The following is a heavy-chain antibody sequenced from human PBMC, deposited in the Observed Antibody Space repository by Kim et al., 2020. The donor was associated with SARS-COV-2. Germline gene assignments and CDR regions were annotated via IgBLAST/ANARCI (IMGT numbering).Heavy chain of an antibody. J-gene: IGHJ1*01. CDR1: GYTFTSSW. V-gene: IGHV5-51*01. CDR3: ARRADTAEYFQH. D-gene: IGHD6-19*01. CDR2: IYPGDSDT. Sequence: GESLKISCKGFGYTFTSSWIGWMRQMPRKGLEWMGIIYPGDSDTRYSPSFQGQVTISADKSISTAYLQWSSLKASDTAMYYCARRADTAEYFQHWGQGTPLIVSS.